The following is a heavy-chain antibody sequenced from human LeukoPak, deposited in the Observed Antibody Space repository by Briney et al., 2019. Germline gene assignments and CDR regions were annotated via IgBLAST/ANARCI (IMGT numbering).Heavy chain of an antibody. CDR1: GGSISSYY. CDR2: IYTSGST. CDR3: ARVDSSSWFYENGMDV. D-gene: IGHD6-13*01. V-gene: IGHV4-4*07. J-gene: IGHJ6*02. Sequence: SETLSLTCTVSGGSISSYYWSWIRQPAGKGLEWIGRIYTSGSTNYNPSLKSRVTMSVDTSKNQFSLKLSSVTAADTAVYYCARVDSSSWFYENGMDVWGQGTTVTVSS.